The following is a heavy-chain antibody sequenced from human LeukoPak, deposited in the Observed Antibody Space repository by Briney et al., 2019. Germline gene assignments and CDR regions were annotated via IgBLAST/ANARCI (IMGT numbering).Heavy chain of an antibody. CDR2: IYSGGST. J-gene: IGHJ3*02. V-gene: IGHV3-53*01. Sequence: GGSLRLSCAAPGFTVSSNYMSWVRQAPGKGLEWVSVIYSGGSTYYADSVKGRFTISRDNSKNTLYLQMNSLRAEDTAVYYCARAKNGRWLVVFDIWGQGTMVTVSS. D-gene: IGHD6-19*01. CDR1: GFTVSSNY. CDR3: ARAKNGRWLVVFDI.